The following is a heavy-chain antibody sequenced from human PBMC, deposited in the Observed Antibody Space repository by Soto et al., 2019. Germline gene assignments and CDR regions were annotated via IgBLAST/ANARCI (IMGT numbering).Heavy chain of an antibody. CDR3: ARGLSGQRFDP. Sequence: SETLSLTCTVSGGTINNYYWSLIRQPPGRGLEWIGYIYNSGNTNYNPSLQSRVTISLDTYKSQFSLRLTSVTAADTAIYYCARGLSGQRFDPWGQETLVTVSS. J-gene: IGHJ5*02. V-gene: IGHV4-59*01. D-gene: IGHD3-10*01. CDR1: GGTINNYY. CDR2: IYNSGNT.